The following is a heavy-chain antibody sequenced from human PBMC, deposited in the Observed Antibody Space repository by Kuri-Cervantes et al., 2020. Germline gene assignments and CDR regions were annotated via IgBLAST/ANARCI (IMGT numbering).Heavy chain of an antibody. CDR3: ASWVGKTIFGYYFDY. D-gene: IGHD3-3*01. V-gene: IGHV4-34*01. CDR2: IYYSGST. Sequence: GSLRLSCGVYDGSVSGYYWTWIRQPPGKGLEWIGSIYYSGSTYYNPSLESRVTISVDTSKNQFSLKLSSVTAADTAVYYCASWVGKTIFGYYFDYWGQGALVTVSS. J-gene: IGHJ4*02. CDR1: DGSVSGYY.